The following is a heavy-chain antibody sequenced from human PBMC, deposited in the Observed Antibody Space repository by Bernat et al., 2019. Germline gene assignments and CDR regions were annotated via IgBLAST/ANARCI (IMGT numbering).Heavy chain of an antibody. CDR2: ISGSGDST. CDR1: GFTFSSFA. D-gene: IGHD2-15*01. Sequence: EVQLLESGGGLVQPGGPLRLSCGASGFTFSSFAMSWVRQAAGRGLEWVSGISGSGDSTYYADSVKGRFTISRDNSKNTLYLQMNSLRAEDTAVYYCAKGIYPKGYCSGGNCYYYFYGMDVWGQGTTVTVSS. V-gene: IGHV3-23*01. J-gene: IGHJ6*02. CDR3: AKGIYPKGYCSGGNCYYYFYGMDV.